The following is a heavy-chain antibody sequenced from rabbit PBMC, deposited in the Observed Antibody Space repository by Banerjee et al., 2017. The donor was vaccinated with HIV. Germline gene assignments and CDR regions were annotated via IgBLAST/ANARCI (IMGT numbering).Heavy chain of an antibody. Sequence: QEQLEESGGDLVKPEGSLTLTCTASGFDFSSYGVSWVRQAPGKGLEWIGYIDPTFGSTYYANWVNGRFTITSHNAQNTLYLQLNSLTAADTATYFCARVNAGSSGYPYYFNLWGQGTLVTVS. J-gene: IGHJ4*01. V-gene: IGHV1S47*01. CDR3: ARVNAGSSGYPYYFNL. CDR1: GFDFSSYG. D-gene: IGHD1-1*01. CDR2: IDPTFGST.